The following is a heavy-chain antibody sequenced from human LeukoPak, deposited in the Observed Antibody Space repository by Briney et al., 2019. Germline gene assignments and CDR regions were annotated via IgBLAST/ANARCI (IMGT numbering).Heavy chain of an antibody. D-gene: IGHD1-1*01. Sequence: GGSLRLSCAASGFTFSNYAIHWVRQAPGRGLEWVAAIPYDGNSQHCGAPVKGRFTISRDNSKNTVYLQINTLRTDDAAIYYCAKPYPTLTTSAVLDNWGQGTLVTVSS. J-gene: IGHJ4*02. CDR1: GFTFSNYA. CDR2: IPYDGNSQ. CDR3: AKPYPTLTTSAVLDN. V-gene: IGHV3-30*18.